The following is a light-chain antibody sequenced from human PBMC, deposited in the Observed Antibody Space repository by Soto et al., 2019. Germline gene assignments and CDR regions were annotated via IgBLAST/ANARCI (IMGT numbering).Light chain of an antibody. Sequence: EVVLTQSPGTLSFSPGERAPLLRGASQSVTSNYLAWYQQKPGQAPRLLIYGASTRAPGIPDRFSGSGSGTDFTLTISRLEPEDFAVYYCQQYGSSSWTFGQGTKVDIK. CDR1: QSVTSNY. J-gene: IGKJ1*01. CDR3: QQYGSSSWT. V-gene: IGKV3-20*01. CDR2: GAS.